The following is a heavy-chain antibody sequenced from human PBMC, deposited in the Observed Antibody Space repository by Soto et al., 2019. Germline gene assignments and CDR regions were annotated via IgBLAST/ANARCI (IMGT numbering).Heavy chain of an antibody. V-gene: IGHV3-30-3*01. J-gene: IGHJ4*02. CDR3: GYEGYYPYYFDY. CDR1: GFTFSSYA. Sequence: GGSLRLSCAASGFTFSSYAMHWVRQAPGRGLEWVAVISYDGSNKYYADSVKGRFTISRDNSKNTLYLQMNSLRAEDTAVHYCGYEGYYPYYFDYWGQGXLVTVSS. D-gene: IGHD3-22*01. CDR2: ISYDGSNK.